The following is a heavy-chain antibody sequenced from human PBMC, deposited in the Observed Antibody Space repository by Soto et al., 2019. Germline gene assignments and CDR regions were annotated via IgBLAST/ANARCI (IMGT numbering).Heavy chain of an antibody. V-gene: IGHV3-33*01. CDR2: IWYDGSNK. Sequence: QVQLVESGGGVVQPGRSLRLSCAASGFTFSNYGMHWVRQAPGKGLDWVAVIWYDGSNKYYADSVKGRFTISRDNSKNTLHLQMNSLRDEDTAVYYCARKKVVEEAASLNCYYYGMDVWGQGTTVTVSS. D-gene: IGHD2-2*01. CDR3: ARKKVVEEAASLNCYYYGMDV. CDR1: GFTFSNYG. J-gene: IGHJ6*02.